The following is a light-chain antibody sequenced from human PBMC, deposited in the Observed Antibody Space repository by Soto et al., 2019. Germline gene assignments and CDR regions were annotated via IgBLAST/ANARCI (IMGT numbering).Light chain of an antibody. CDR3: CSYAGSYTLTV. CDR1: SSDVGGYNY. CDR2: DVS. J-gene: IGLJ1*01. Sequence: QSALTQPRSVSGSPGQSVTISCTGTSSDVGGYNYVSWYQQYPGKAPKLMIYDVSKRPSGVPDRFSGSKSGNTASLTISGLQAEDEADYYCCSYAGSYTLTVFGTGTKLTVL. V-gene: IGLV2-11*01.